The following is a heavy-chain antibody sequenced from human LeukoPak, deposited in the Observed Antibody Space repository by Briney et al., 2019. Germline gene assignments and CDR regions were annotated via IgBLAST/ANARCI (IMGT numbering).Heavy chain of an antibody. CDR3: AKDQFDYDILTGFDY. CDR2: ISGSGGST. V-gene: IGHV3-23*01. Sequence: GGPLRLSCAASGFTFSSYAMSWVRQAPGKGLEWVSAISGSGGSTYYADSVKGRFTISRDNSKNALYLQMNSLRAEDTAVYYCAKDQFDYDILTGFDYWGQGTLVTVSS. CDR1: GFTFSSYA. D-gene: IGHD3-9*01. J-gene: IGHJ4*02.